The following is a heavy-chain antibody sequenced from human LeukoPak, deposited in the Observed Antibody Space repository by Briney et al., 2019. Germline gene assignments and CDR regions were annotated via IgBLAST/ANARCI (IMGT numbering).Heavy chain of an antibody. CDR3: ARVNFELLWFGELGAFDI. D-gene: IGHD3-10*01. Sequence: ASVKVSCKASGYTFTSYGISWVRQAPGQGLEWMGWISAYNGNTNYAQKLQGRVTTTTDTSTSTAYMELRSLRSDDTAVYYCARVNFELLWFGELGAFDIWGQGAMVTVSS. V-gene: IGHV1-18*01. J-gene: IGHJ3*02. CDR2: ISAYNGNT. CDR1: GYTFTSYG.